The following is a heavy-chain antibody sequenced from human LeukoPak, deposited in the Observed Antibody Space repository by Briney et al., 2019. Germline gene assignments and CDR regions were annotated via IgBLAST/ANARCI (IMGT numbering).Heavy chain of an antibody. CDR1: GFTFSSYA. J-gene: IGHJ4*02. CDR3: AKDRVPAAARPRSEDY. Sequence: GGSLRLSCAASGFTFSSYAMSWVRQAPGKGLEWVSAISGSGGSTYYADSVKGRFTISRDNSKNTLYLQMNSLRAEDTAVYYCAKDRVPAAARPRSEDYWGQGTLVTVSS. CDR2: ISGSGGST. V-gene: IGHV3-23*01. D-gene: IGHD2-2*01.